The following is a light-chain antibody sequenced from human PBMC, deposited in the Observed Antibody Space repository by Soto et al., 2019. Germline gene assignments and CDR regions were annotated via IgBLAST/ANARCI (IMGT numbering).Light chain of an antibody. V-gene: IGLV2-14*01. Sequence: QSALTQPASVSGSPGQSIAISCTGCGSDVGGYNYVSWYQQHPGKAPKLIIYGVSHRPSGVSTRFSASRSAYTASLTISGLQPEDEADYYCSSFTSNYFYVFGPGTKLTVL. J-gene: IGLJ1*01. CDR3: SSFTSNYFYV. CDR1: GSDVGGYNY. CDR2: GVS.